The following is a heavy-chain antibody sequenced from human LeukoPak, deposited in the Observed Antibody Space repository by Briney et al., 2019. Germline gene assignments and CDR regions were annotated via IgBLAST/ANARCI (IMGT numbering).Heavy chain of an antibody. J-gene: IGHJ4*02. CDR2: INTNTGNP. CDR3: ARDMGLAYSGYYNFDY. CDR1: GYTFTSYG. Sequence: GASVKVSCKASGYTFTSYGISWVRQAPGQGLEWMGWINTNTGNPTYAQGFTGRFVFSLDTSVSTAYLQISSLKAEDTAVYYCARDMGLAYSGYYNFDYWGQGTLVTVSS. V-gene: IGHV7-4-1*02. D-gene: IGHD5-12*01.